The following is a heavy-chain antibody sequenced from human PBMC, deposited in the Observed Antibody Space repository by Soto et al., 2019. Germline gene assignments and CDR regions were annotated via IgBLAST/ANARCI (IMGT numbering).Heavy chain of an antibody. CDR1: GGSISSSSYY. CDR3: ATRRYYCSGGSCYSDWFDP. V-gene: IGHV4-39*01. D-gene: IGHD2-15*01. J-gene: IGHJ5*02. Sequence: QLQLQESGPGLVKPSETLSLTCTVSGGSISSSSYYWGWIRQPPGKGLEWIGSIYYSGSTYYNPSLQSRVTISVDTSKNQFSLKLSSVTAADTAVYYCATRRYYCSGGSCYSDWFDPWGQGTLVTVSS. CDR2: IYYSGST.